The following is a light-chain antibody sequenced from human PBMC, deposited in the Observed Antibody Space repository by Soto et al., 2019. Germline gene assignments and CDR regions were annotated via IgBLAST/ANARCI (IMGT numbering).Light chain of an antibody. CDR1: QSLLHITGETF. V-gene: IGKV2D-29*02. CDR2: EVS. J-gene: IGKJ5*01. Sequence: VVTQKKLSLSVAPGQPSSISCKSSQSLLHITGETFLFWYLQKPGQSPQLLIYEVSTRVSGVPDRFSGSGSGTDFTLEISRVETDDVGIYYCMQSTQLLPSFGQGTRLEIK. CDR3: MQSTQLLPS.